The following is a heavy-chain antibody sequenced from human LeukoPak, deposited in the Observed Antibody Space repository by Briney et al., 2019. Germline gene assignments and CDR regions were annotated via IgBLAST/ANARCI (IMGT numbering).Heavy chain of an antibody. D-gene: IGHD4-23*01. J-gene: IGHJ4*02. V-gene: IGHV1-2*02. CDR3: ARDLDTVARGVAFDY. Sequence: ASVKVSCKASGYTFTGYYMHWVRQAPGQGLEWMGWINPNSGGTNYAQKLQGRVTMTTDTSTSTAYMELRSLRSDDTAVYYCARDLDTVARGVAFDYWGQGTLVTVSS. CDR2: INPNSGGT. CDR1: GYTFTGYY.